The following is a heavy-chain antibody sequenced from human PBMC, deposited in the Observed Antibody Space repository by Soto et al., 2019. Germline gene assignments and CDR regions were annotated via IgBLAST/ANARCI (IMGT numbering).Heavy chain of an antibody. CDR2: ISGSGGST. D-gene: IGHD6-19*01. CDR3: AKCPRSSGLRAPFDY. Sequence: GGSLRLSCAASGFTFSSYAMNWVRQAPGKGLEWVSTISGSGGSTYYADSVKGRFTISRDNSKNTLYLQMNSLRAEDTAVYYCAKCPRSSGLRAPFDYWGQGTLVTVSS. V-gene: IGHV3-23*01. J-gene: IGHJ4*02. CDR1: GFTFSSYA.